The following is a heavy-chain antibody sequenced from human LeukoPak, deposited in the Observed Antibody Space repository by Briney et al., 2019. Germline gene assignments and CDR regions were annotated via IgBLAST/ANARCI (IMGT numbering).Heavy chain of an antibody. V-gene: IGHV4-38-2*01. D-gene: IGHD2-2*01. Sequence: KSSETLSLTCAVSGYSISSGYSWGWIRQPPGKGLEWIGSIYHSGSTYYNPSLKSRVTISLDTSKNQFSLRLSSVTVADTAVYYCARQDVGCNSASCYWALGAFDIWGQGTKVTVSS. J-gene: IGHJ3*02. CDR1: GYSISSGYS. CDR2: IYHSGST. CDR3: ARQDVGCNSASCYWALGAFDI.